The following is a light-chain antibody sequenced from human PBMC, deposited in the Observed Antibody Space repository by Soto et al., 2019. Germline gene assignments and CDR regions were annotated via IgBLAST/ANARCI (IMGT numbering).Light chain of an antibody. CDR2: AAS. CDR3: QQSFRARS. J-gene: IGKJ1*01. Sequence: DIQMTQSPASLSASVGDRVTISCRASQSISGYLNWYQQKPGKAPELLIYAASTLQTGVPSRFRGSGSGTEFTLSISGLQPEDFATYYCQQSFRARSFGQGTRVQLK. V-gene: IGKV1-39*01. CDR1: QSISGY.